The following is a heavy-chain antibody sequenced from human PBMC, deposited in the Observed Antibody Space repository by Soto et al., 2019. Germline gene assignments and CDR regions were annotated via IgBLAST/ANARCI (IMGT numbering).Heavy chain of an antibody. CDR3: ARETGDVWYFDY. J-gene: IGHJ4*02. Sequence: PSETLSLTCAVYGGSFSGYYWSWIRQPPWKGLEWIGEINHSGSTNYNPSLKSRVTISVDTSKNQFSLKLGSVTAADTAVYYCARETGDVWYFDYWGQGTLVTVSS. V-gene: IGHV4-34*01. CDR1: GGSFSGYY. CDR2: INHSGST. D-gene: IGHD7-27*01.